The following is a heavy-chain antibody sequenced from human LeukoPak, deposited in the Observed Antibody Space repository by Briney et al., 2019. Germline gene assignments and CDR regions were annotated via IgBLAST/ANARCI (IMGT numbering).Heavy chain of an antibody. V-gene: IGHV1-2*02. J-gene: IGHJ6*02. CDR2: INPNSGGT. CDR1: GYTFTGYY. Sequence: ASVKVPCRASGYTFTGYYMHWVRQAPGQGLEWMGWINPNSGGTNYAQKFQGRVTMTRDTSISTAYMELSRLRSDDTAVYCCARGCSGGSCYSDYYYYGMDVWGQGTTVTVSS. D-gene: IGHD2-15*01. CDR3: ARGCSGGSCYSDYYYYGMDV.